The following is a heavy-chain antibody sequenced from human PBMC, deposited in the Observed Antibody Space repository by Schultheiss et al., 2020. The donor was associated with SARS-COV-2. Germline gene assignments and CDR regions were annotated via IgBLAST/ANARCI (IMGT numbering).Heavy chain of an antibody. J-gene: IGHJ4*02. CDR1: GFTVSSNY. D-gene: IGHD6-19*01. Sequence: GGSLRLSCAASGFTVSSNYMSWVRQAPGKGLEWVSVIYSGGSTYYADSVKGRFTISRDNAKNSLYLQMNSLRAEDTAVYYCAKDNGWEQWLPPFDYWGQGTLVTVSS. V-gene: IGHV3-53*01. CDR3: AKDNGWEQWLPPFDY. CDR2: IYSGGST.